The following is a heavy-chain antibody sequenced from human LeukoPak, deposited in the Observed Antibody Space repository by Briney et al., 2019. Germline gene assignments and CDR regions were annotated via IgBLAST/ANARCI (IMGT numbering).Heavy chain of an antibody. Sequence: AASVKVSCKASGYTFTSYAMHWVRQAPGQRLEWMGWINAGNGNTKYSQKFQGRVTITRDTSASTAYMELSSLRSEDTAVYYCARGKDSSLGWFDPWGQGTLVTVSS. CDR3: ARGKDSSLGWFDP. CDR1: GYTFTSYA. D-gene: IGHD6-13*01. J-gene: IGHJ5*02. CDR2: INAGNGNT. V-gene: IGHV1-3*01.